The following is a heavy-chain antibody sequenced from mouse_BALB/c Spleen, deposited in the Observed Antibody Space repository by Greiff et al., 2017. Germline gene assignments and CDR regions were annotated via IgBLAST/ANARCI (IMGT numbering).Heavy chain of an antibody. V-gene: IGHV1-14*01. D-gene: IGHD2-1*01. CDR2: INPYNDGT. Sequence: EVQLQESGPELVKPGASVKMSCKASGYTFTSYVMHWVKQKPGQGLEWIGYINPYNDGTKYNEKFKGKATLTSDKSSSTAYMELSSLTSEDSAVYYCASYGNWGSFDYWGQGTTLTVSS. J-gene: IGHJ2*01. CDR3: ASYGNWGSFDY. CDR1: GYTFTSYV.